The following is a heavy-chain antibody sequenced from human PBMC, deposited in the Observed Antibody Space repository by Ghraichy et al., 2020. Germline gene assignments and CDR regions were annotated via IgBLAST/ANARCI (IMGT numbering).Heavy chain of an antibody. CDR1: GFTFSSYS. V-gene: IGHV3-48*02. Sequence: LSLTCAASGFTFSSYSMNWVRQAPGKGLEWVSYISSSSSTIYYADSVKGRFTISRDNAKNSLYLQMNSLRDEDTAVDYCARQVVTTYYYYGMDVWGQGTTVTVSS. D-gene: IGHD3-22*01. CDR3: ARQVVTTYYYYGMDV. CDR2: ISSSSSTI. J-gene: IGHJ6*02.